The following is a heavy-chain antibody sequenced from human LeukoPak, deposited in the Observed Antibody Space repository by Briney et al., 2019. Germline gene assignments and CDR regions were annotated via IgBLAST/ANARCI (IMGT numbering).Heavy chain of an antibody. Sequence: PSQTLSLTCTVSGGSISSGGYYWRWIRQPPGKGLEWIGYIYYSGSTYYNPSLKSRVTISVDTSKNQFSLKLSSVTAADTAVYYCATSQTRVGAADSWGQGTLVTVSS. CDR1: GGSISSGGYY. V-gene: IGHV4-31*03. J-gene: IGHJ4*02. CDR3: ATSQTRVGAADS. D-gene: IGHD1-26*01. CDR2: IYYSGST.